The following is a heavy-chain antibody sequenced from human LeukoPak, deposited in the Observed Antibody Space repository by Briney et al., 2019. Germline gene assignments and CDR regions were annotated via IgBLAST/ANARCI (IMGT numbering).Heavy chain of an antibody. D-gene: IGHD3-16*01. CDR3: ARRDVWVQRDYFDY. Sequence: GESLKISCKGSGCSFTSYWIGWVRRMPGKGLEGMGIIYPGDSDTRYSPSFQGQVTISADKSISTAYLQWSSLKASDTAMYYCARRDVWVQRDYFDYWGQGTLVTVSS. V-gene: IGHV5-51*01. J-gene: IGHJ4*02. CDR1: GCSFTSYW. CDR2: IYPGDSDT.